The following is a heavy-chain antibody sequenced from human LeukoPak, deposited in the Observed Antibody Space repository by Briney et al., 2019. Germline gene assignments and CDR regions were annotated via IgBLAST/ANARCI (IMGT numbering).Heavy chain of an antibody. CDR2: IYTSGST. V-gene: IGHV4-4*07. CDR3: ARGPDALLWFGEPTILYFDY. D-gene: IGHD3-10*01. Sequence: SETLSLTCTVSGGSISSYYWSWIRQPAGKGLEWIGRIYTSGSTNYNPSLKSRVTISVDTSKNQFSLKLSSVTAADTAVYYCARGPDALLWFGEPTILYFDYWGQGTLVTVSS. J-gene: IGHJ4*02. CDR1: GGSISSYY.